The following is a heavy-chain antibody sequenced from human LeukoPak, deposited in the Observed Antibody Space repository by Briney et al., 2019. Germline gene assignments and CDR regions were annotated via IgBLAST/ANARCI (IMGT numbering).Heavy chain of an antibody. J-gene: IGHJ4*02. CDR3: ARENWRDGYVGSK. V-gene: IGHV4-39*07. CDR2: IHHSGST. D-gene: IGHD5-24*01. Sequence: WETLSLTCSVSGGSIVRSTFYWGWVRQPPGKGLEWIGIIHHSGSTYYNSSLKSRVTISVDTSKNTLSLKLNSVTAADTAVYYCARENWRDGYVGSKWGQGTLVTVSS. CDR1: GGSIVRSTFY.